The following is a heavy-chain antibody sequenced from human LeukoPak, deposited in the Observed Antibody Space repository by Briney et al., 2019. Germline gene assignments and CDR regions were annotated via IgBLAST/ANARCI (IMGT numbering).Heavy chain of an antibody. J-gene: IGHJ4*02. V-gene: IGHV1-69*01. D-gene: IGHD6-13*01. CDR2: IIPIFSSP. CDR1: GGTFKNHA. Sequence: SVKVSCKASGGTFKNHAISWVRQDPGQGLEWMGGIIPIFSSPKYAQRFQGRVSITADESTNTAYMELSSLTSEDTAVYYCARGRSSSSWLDYWGQGTLVTVSS. CDR3: ARGRSSSSWLDY.